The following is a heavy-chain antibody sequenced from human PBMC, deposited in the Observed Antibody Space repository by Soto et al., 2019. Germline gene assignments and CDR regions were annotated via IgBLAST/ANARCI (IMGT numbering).Heavy chain of an antibody. Sequence: PSETRSLTCTLSGGPLSSYYWSWIRQPPGKGLEWIGYLYCSGSTHYNSSLKSRVTISVDTSKNQYSLKLSSVTAADTAVYYCARESPARDAFDIWGQGTMVTVSS. V-gene: IGHV4-59*01. CDR3: ARESPARDAFDI. J-gene: IGHJ3*02. CDR2: LYCSGST. CDR1: GGPLSSYY.